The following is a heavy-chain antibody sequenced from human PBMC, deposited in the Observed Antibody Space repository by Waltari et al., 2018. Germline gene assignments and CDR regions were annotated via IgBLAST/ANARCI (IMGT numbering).Heavy chain of an antibody. D-gene: IGHD5-12*01. CDR1: GFTFDDYT. CDR3: AKGFDGYGLFDY. Sequence: EVQLVESGGVVVQPGGSLRLSCAASGFTFDDYTMPWVRQAPGKGLEWVSLISWDGGSTYYADSVKGRFTISRDNSKNSLYLQMNSLRTEDTALYYCAKGFDGYGLFDYWGQGTLVTVSS. J-gene: IGHJ4*02. CDR2: ISWDGGST. V-gene: IGHV3-43*01.